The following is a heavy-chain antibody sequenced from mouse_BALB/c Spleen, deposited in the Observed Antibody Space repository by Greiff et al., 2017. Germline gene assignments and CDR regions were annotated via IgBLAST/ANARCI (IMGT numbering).Heavy chain of an antibody. CDR2: ISDGGSYT. V-gene: IGHV5-4*02. CDR1: GFTFSDYY. CDR3: AREDYFYAMDY. D-gene: IGHD1-1*01. Sequence: DVKLVESGGGLVKPGGSLKLSCAASGFTFSDYYMYWVRQTPEKRLEWVATISDGGSYTYYPDSVKGRFTISRDNAKNNLYLQMSSLKSEDTAMYYCAREDYFYAMDYWGQGTSVTVSS. J-gene: IGHJ4*01.